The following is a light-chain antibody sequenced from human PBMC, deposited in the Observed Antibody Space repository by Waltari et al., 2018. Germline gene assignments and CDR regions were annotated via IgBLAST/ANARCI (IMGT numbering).Light chain of an antibody. CDR2: VDN. J-gene: IGLJ3*02. CDR1: ALPRKY. V-gene: IGLV3-10*01. CDR3: YSTDSSGNERV. Sequence: SYQLTQPPSVSVFPGQTARITCSGVALPRKYSYWYQQKSGQAPVLVIYVDNKRPSGIPERFSGSSSGTVATLTISGAQLEDEADYYCYSTDSSGNERVFGGGTKLTVL.